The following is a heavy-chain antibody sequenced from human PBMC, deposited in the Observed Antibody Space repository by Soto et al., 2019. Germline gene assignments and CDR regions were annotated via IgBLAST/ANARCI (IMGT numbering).Heavy chain of an antibody. V-gene: IGHV3-21*01. CDR1: GFTFSSYT. CDR3: ARDYYYDRSGYSPLDD. J-gene: IGHJ4*02. CDR2: ISSSSSYT. D-gene: IGHD3-22*01. Sequence: EVQLVESGGGLVKPGGSLRLSCAASGFTFSSYTMNWVRQAPGKGLEWVSSISSSSSYTSYVDSVKGRFTISRDNAKSSLYLQINSLRAEDTAVYYCARDYYYDRSGYSPLDDWGQGTLVTVSS.